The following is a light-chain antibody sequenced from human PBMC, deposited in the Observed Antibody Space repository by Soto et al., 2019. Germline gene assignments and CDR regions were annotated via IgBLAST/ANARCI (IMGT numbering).Light chain of an antibody. CDR2: NNN. Sequence: QSALTQPPSTSGAPGQRVTISCSGSAASVERNTVNWYQQLPNKAPKLLIYNNNQRPSGVPDRLSGSKSATSASLVISGLQAEDEADYYCATCDDSMTVWVFGGGTKLTVL. CDR1: AASVERNT. V-gene: IGLV1-44*01. CDR3: ATCDDSMTVWV. J-gene: IGLJ3*02.